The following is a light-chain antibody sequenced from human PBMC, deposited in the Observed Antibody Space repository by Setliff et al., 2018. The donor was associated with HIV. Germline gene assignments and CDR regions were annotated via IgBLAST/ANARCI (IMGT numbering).Light chain of an antibody. J-gene: IGLJ1*01. Sequence: SVLTQPASVSGSPGQSITISCTGTSSDVGGYNYVSWYQQHPGKAPKLMIYDVTKRPSGISHRFSGSKSGNTASLTISGLQAEDEADYYCSSYTTSGTEVFGTGTRSPS. CDR1: SSDVGGYNY. V-gene: IGLV2-14*03. CDR2: DVT. CDR3: SSYTTSGTEV.